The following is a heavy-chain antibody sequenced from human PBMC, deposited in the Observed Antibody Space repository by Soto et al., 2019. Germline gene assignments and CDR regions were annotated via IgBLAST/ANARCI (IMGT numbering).Heavy chain of an antibody. Sequence: PGGSLRLSCAASGFTFSSYSMNWVRQAPGKGLEWVSSISSSSSYIYYADSVKGRFTISRDNSKNTLSLQMNSLRVEDSAVYYCVPRKGDPFTWGPGTLVTVSS. D-gene: IGHD3-16*01. CDR2: ISSSSSYI. CDR3: VPRKGDPFT. J-gene: IGHJ4*02. V-gene: IGHV3-21*04. CDR1: GFTFSSYS.